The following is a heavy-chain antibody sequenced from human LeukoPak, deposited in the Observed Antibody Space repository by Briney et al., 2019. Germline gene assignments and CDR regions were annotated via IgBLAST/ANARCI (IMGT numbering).Heavy chain of an antibody. Sequence: SETLSLTCTVSGGSISSYFWSWIRQPPGKGLEWIGYIYNTGSTNYNPSLKSRVTISVDTSKNQFSLKLSSVTAADTAVYYCARLFNWDGMWHFDYLGQGTLVTVPS. CDR3: ARLFNWDGMWHFDY. CDR2: IYNTGST. V-gene: IGHV4-59*08. D-gene: IGHD1-1*01. J-gene: IGHJ4*02. CDR1: GGSISSYF.